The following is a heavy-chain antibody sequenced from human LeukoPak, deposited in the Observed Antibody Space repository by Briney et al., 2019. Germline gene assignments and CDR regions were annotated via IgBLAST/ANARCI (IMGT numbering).Heavy chain of an antibody. CDR2: IYYSGST. D-gene: IGHD4-23*01. J-gene: IGHJ3*02. CDR1: GGSISSGDYY. V-gene: IGHV4-30-4*01. Sequence: SETLSLTCTVSGGSISSGDYYWSWIRQPPGKGLEWIGYIYYSGSTYYNPSLKSRVTISVDTSKNQFSLKLSSVTAADTAVYYCASCYGGNGPDAFDIWGQGTMVAVSS. CDR3: ASCYGGNGPDAFDI.